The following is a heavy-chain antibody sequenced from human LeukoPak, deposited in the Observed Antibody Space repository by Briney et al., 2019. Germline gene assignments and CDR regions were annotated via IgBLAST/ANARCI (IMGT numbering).Heavy chain of an antibody. CDR1: GFTFSSHG. D-gene: IGHD3-10*01. J-gene: IGHJ6*02. Sequence: GGSLRLSCAASGFTFSSHGMHWVRQAPGKGLEWVAVISYDGSNKYYADSVKGRFTISRDNSKNTLYLQMNSLRAEDTAVYYCAKAPYYYGSGSYSIPDPPDYYGMDVWGQGTTVTVSS. V-gene: IGHV3-30*18. CDR3: AKAPYYYGSGSYSIPDPPDYYGMDV. CDR2: ISYDGSNK.